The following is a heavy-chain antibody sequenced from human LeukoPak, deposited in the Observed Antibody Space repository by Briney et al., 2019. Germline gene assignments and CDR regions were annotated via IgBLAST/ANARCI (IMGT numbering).Heavy chain of an antibody. CDR2: ISAYSGGT. J-gene: IGHJ3*02. CDR1: GYTFTSYG. D-gene: IGHD3-9*01. CDR3: ARVRVLRYFDWLLYPRDAFDI. Sequence: ASVKVSCKASGYTFTSYGISWVRQAPGQGLEWMGWISAYSGGTNYAQKFQGRVTMTRDTSISTAYMELSRLRSDDTAVYYCARVRVLRYFDWLLYPRDAFDIWGQGTMVTVSS. V-gene: IGHV1-2*02.